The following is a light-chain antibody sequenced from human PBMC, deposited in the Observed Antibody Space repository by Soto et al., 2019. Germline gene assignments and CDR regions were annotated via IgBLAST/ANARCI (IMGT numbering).Light chain of an antibody. J-gene: IGLJ2*01. V-gene: IGLV1-47*01. CDR2: END. Sequence: QSVLTQPPSASGTPGQTVTISCSGSNSNIASYSVYWYQQLPGTAPKLLIYENDQRPSGVPDRFSGSKSDTSASLAIAGLRSGDEADYYCAAWDDSLTILFGGGTKLT. CDR3: AAWDDSLTIL. CDR1: NSNIASYS.